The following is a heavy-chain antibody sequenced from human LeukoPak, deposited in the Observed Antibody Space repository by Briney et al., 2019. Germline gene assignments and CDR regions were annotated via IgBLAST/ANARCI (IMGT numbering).Heavy chain of an antibody. CDR3: ARAPLNDYGDYRWDAFDI. J-gene: IGHJ3*02. CDR2: IYYSGST. CDR1: GGSISSYY. D-gene: IGHD4-17*01. V-gene: IGHV4-59*01. Sequence: SETLSLTSADSGGSISSYYWSWVRQPPGKGLEWIGYIYYSGSTNYNPSLKSRVTISVDTSKNQFSLRLSSVTAADTDVYYCARAPLNDYGDYRWDAFDIWGQGTMVTVSS.